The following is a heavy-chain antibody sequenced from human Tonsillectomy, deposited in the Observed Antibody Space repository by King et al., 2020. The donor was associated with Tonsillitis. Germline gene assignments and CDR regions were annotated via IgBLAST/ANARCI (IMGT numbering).Heavy chain of an antibody. Sequence: QLVQSGAEVKKPGASVKISCKASGYIFTNYYIHWVRQAPGQGLELMGKINPSAGTTSYAQEFQGRVTMTRDTSTRTGYMELSSLRSDDTAVYYCARETAIVVVSAGHQLLDFWGQGTLVTVSS. CDR2: INPSAGTT. J-gene: IGHJ4*02. V-gene: IGHV1-46*03. D-gene: IGHD2-2*01. CDR3: ARETAIVVVSAGHQLLDF. CDR1: GYIFTNYY.